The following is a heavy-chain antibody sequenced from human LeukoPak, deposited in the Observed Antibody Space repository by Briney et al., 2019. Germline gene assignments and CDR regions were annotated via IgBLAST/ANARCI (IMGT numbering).Heavy chain of an antibody. V-gene: IGHV3-23*01. CDR2: FSGTSST. Sequence: GGSLRLSCAASGFTFSSYSMNWVRQAPGKGLEWVSTFSGTSSTSYADAVKGRVTISRDNSKNTLYLQLNSLRAEDTAVYYCAKLKQWQPQRYFFEYWGQGALVTVAS. CDR3: AKLKQWQPQRYFFEY. D-gene: IGHD6-19*01. J-gene: IGHJ4*02. CDR1: GFTFSSYS.